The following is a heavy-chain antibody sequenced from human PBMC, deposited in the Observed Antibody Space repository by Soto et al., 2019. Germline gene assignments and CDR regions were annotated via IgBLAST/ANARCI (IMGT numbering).Heavy chain of an antibody. V-gene: IGHV3-48*01. CDR1: GFTFSSYS. CDR3: TGHDEFGDYDLRY. J-gene: IGHJ4*02. Sequence: GGSLRLSCAASGFTFSSYSMNWVRQAPGKGLEWVSYISSSSSTIYYADSVKGRFTISRDNAKNSLYLQMNSLKTEDTAVYYCTGHDEFGDYDLRYWGQGTLVTVSS. D-gene: IGHD4-17*01. CDR2: ISSSSSTI.